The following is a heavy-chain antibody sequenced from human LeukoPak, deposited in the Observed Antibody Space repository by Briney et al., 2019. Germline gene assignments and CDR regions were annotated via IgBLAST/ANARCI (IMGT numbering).Heavy chain of an antibody. CDR3: AKLTSYSSSWYRWFDP. Sequence: GGSLRLSCAASGFTFSSYGMHWVRQAPGKGLEWVAFIRYDGSNKYYADSVKGRFTISRDNSKTTLYLQMNSLRAEDTAVYYCAKLTSYSSSWYRWFDPWGQGTLVTVSS. CDR1: GFTFSSYG. V-gene: IGHV3-30*02. D-gene: IGHD6-13*01. CDR2: IRYDGSNK. J-gene: IGHJ5*02.